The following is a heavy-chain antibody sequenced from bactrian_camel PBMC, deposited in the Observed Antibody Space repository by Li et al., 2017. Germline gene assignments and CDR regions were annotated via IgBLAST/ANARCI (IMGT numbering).Heavy chain of an antibody. Sequence: HVQLVESGGGSVQPGGSLTLSCVISGRTSNYCMAWFRQAPGKEREGVARFDVDGVSGGRIHYADSVTGRVTISKDNAKNTMDLHMVSLKPEDTAMYYCAADRSPRACTYCRGKDCSGLGWWGQGTQVTVS. D-gene: IGHD3*01. CDR2: FDVDGVSGGRI. CDR3: AADRSPRACTYCRGKDCSGLGW. CDR1: GRTSNYC. V-gene: IGHV3S1*01. J-gene: IGHJ6*01.